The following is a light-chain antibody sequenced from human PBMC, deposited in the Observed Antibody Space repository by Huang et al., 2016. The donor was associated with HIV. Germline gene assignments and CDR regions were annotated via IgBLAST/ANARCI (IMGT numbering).Light chain of an antibody. CDR2: GAS. V-gene: IGKV3-15*01. Sequence: ETVMTQSPATLSVSPGETATLSCRASQSVSSNLAWYQQKPGQAPRLLIYGASTRATDIPARFSGSGSETEFTLTISSLQSEDFAVYYCQQYNNWPPWTFGQGTQVEIK. CDR3: QQYNNWPPWT. CDR1: QSVSSN. J-gene: IGKJ1*01.